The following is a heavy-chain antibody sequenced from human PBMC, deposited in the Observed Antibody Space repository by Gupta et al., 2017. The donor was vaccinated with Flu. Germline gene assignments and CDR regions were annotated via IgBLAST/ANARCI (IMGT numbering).Heavy chain of an antibody. CDR2: ISTSGST. J-gene: IGHJ5*02. Sequence: QVQLQESGPGLVKPSQTLSLTCTVSGGSISSGSYYWSWIRQPAGKGLEWIGRISTSGSTNYNPSLKSGAPRSVDTSKTHSSLKLSSVTAADTAGYYGARVRIAAAGTSLYNWFDPGGQGTLVTVSS. CDR3: ARVRIAAAGTSLYNWFDP. CDR1: GGSISSGSYY. V-gene: IGHV4-61*02. D-gene: IGHD6-13*01.